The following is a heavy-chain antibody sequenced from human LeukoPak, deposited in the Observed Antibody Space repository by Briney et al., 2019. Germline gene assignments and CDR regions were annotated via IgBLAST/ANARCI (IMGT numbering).Heavy chain of an antibody. CDR2: IRSKANSYAT. CDR1: GFTFSGSA. J-gene: IGHJ3*02. V-gene: IGHV3-73*01. Sequence: GSLRLSCAASGFTFSGSAMHWVRQASGKGLEWVGRIRSKANSYATAYAASVKGRFTISRDDSKNTAYLQMNSLKTEDTAVYYCTRRLYCGGDCYSNNAFDIWGQGTMVTVSS. D-gene: IGHD2-21*02. CDR3: TRRLYCGGDCYSNNAFDI.